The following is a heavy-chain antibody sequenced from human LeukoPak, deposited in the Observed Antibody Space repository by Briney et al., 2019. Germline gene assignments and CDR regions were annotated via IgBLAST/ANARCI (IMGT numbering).Heavy chain of an antibody. CDR1: GFTFSSYW. V-gene: IGHV3-7*01. CDR3: ARSNGWLDY. D-gene: IGHD2-15*01. J-gene: IGHJ4*02. CDR2: IKDDGSEI. Sequence: GGSLRLSCVGSGFTFSSYWMSWVRQAPGKGLEWVANIKDDGSEIYSVDSVKGRFTISRDNAKNSLYLQMNSLRAEDTAVYYCARSNGWLDYWGQGTLVTVSS.